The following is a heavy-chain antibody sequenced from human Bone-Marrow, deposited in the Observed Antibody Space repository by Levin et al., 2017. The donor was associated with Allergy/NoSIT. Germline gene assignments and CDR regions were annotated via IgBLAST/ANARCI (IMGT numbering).Heavy chain of an antibody. CDR3: TTDLGYCSSTSCYVGGY. CDR1: GFTFRNAW. V-gene: IGHV3-15*01. D-gene: IGHD2-2*01. Sequence: LSLTCAASGFTFRNAWMSWVRQAPGKGLEWVGRIKSKTDGGTTDYAAPVKGRFTISRDDSKNTLYLQMNSLKTEDTAVYYCTTDLGYCSSTSCYVGGYWGQGTLVTVSS. J-gene: IGHJ4*02. CDR2: IKSKTDGGTT.